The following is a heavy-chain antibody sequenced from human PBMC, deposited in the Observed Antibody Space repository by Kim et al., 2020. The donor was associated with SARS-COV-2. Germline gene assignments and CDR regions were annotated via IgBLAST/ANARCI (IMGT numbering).Heavy chain of an antibody. CDR2: IYYSGST. Sequence: SETLSLTCTVTGASISSGGHYWSWIRQHPGKGLEWIGYIYYSGSTYYIPSLKSRLSMSVEMSKNQISLKLSSVTAADTAVYYCARDTALGILYYWCQGTL. D-gene: IGHD5-18*01. V-gene: IGHV4-31*03. CDR3: ARDTALGILYY. J-gene: IGHJ4*02. CDR1: GASISSGGHY.